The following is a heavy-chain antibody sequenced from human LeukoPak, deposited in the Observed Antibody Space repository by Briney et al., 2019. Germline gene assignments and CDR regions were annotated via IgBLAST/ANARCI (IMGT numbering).Heavy chain of an antibody. CDR2: IYYSGST. V-gene: IGHV4-30-4*08. D-gene: IGHD1-1*01. CDR1: GGSIGSGDYY. J-gene: IGHJ4*02. CDR3: ARVQRVQLVDY. Sequence: SQPLSLTCTVSGGSIGSGDYYWSWIRQPPGKGLEWIGYIYYSGSTYYNPSLKSRVTISVDTSKNQFSLKLSSVTAADTAVYYCARVQRVQLVDYWGQGTLVTVSS.